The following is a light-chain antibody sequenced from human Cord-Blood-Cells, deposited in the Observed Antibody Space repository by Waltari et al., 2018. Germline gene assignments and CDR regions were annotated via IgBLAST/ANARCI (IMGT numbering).Light chain of an antibody. J-gene: IGKJ5*01. V-gene: IGKV4-1*01. CDR1: QSVLYSSNNKNY. CDR2: WAS. CDR3: QQYYSTPPIT. Sequence: DIVMTQSPDSLAVSLGEGATINCKSSQSVLYSSNNKNYLAWYQQKPGQPPKLLIYWASTRESGVPDRFSGSGSGTDFTLTISSLQAEDVAVYYCQQYYSTPPITFGQGTRLEIK.